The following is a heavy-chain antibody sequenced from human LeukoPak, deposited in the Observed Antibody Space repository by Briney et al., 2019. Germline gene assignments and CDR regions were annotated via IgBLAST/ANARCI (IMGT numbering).Heavy chain of an antibody. Sequence: GESLKISCKGSGYRFTTYWIGWVRPMPGKGLEWMGIIYPADSDTRYSPSFQGQVTISADKSIDTAYLQWSSLKASDTAMYYCARQMGYYDSSKYYRIDYWGQGTLVTVSS. CDR3: ARQMGYYDSSKYYRIDY. CDR1: GYRFTTYW. J-gene: IGHJ4*02. V-gene: IGHV5-51*01. D-gene: IGHD3-16*01. CDR2: IYPADSDT.